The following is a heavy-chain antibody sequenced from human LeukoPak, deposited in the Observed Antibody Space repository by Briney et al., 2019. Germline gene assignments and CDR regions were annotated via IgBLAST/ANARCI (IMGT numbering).Heavy chain of an antibody. CDR1: GFTFSSYA. CDR3: ARYYYDSSGYYYFDF. J-gene: IGHJ4*02. D-gene: IGHD3-22*01. V-gene: IGHV3-23*01. Sequence: PGGSLRLSCAASGFTFSSYAMSWVRQAPGKGLEWVSAISGSGGSSYYADSVKGRFTISRDSSKNTLYLQMNSLRAEDTAVYFCARYYYDSSGYYYFDFWGQGTLVTVSS. CDR2: ISGSGGSS.